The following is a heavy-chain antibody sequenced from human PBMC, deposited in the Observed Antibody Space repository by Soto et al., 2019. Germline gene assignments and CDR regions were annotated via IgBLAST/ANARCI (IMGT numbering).Heavy chain of an antibody. CDR2: IYYSGST. V-gene: IGHV4-30-4*01. Sequence: SETLSLTCSVSGGSISSGDYYWSWIRQPPGKGLEWIGYIYYSGSTYYNPSLKSRVTISVDTSKNQFSLKLSSVTAADTAVYYCAVVVPAAMYLDPWGQGTLVTVS. CDR3: AVVVPAAMYLDP. CDR1: GGSISSGDYY. J-gene: IGHJ5*02. D-gene: IGHD2-2*01.